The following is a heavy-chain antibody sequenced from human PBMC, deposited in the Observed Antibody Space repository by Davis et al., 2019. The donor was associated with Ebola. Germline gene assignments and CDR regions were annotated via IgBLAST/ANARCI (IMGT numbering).Heavy chain of an antibody. CDR2: IKQDGSET. J-gene: IGHJ4*02. D-gene: IGHD3-10*01. CDR3: ARELVVVKKSSFDC. CDR1: RFTFRNYW. Sequence: PGGSLRLSCAASRFTFRNYWMSWVRQAPGEGLEWVANIKQDGSETSYVPSVRGRFTISRDNANNFLYLQMNDLRAEDTAVYYCARELVVVKKSSFDCWGQGTLVTVSS. V-gene: IGHV3-7*03.